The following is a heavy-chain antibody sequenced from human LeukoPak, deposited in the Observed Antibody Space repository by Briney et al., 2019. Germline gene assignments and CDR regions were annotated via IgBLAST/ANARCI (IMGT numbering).Heavy chain of an antibody. J-gene: IGHJ4*02. CDR2: IWYDGSNK. CDR1: GFTFSSYG. D-gene: IGHD2-8*01. V-gene: IGHV3-33*01. Sequence: PGGSPRLSCAASGFTFSSYGMHWVRQAPGKGLEWVAVIWYDGSNKYYADSVKGRFTISRDNSKNTLYLQMNSLRAEDTAVYYCARDLYLGCTNGVCYIDGLCLGYWGQGTLVTVSS. CDR3: ARDLYLGCTNGVCYIDGLCLGY.